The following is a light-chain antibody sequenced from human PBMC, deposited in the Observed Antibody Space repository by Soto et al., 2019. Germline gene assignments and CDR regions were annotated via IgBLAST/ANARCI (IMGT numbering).Light chain of an antibody. J-gene: IGKJ4*01. CDR2: KAS. CDR1: QAIRND. V-gene: IGKV1-13*02. Sequence: AIQLTQSPSSLSASVGDRVTITCRASQAIRNDLGWYQQKPGKAPKLLIYKASSLESGVPSRFSGSGSETEFTLTISSLQPDDFATYYCQQYNSYSLTFGGGTKVDIK. CDR3: QQYNSYSLT.